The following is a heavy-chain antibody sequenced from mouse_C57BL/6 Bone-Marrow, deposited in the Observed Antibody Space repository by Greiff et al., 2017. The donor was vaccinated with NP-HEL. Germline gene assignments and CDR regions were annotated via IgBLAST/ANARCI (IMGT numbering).Heavy chain of an antibody. Sequence: EVKLMESGGGLVKPGGSLKLSCAASGFTFSSYAMSWVRQTPEKRLEWVATISDGGSYTYYPDNVKGRFTISRDNAKNNLYLQMSHLKSEDTAMYYCARDNLGFYWYFDVWGTGTTVTVSS. J-gene: IGHJ1*03. CDR3: ARDNLGFYWYFDV. V-gene: IGHV5-4*01. D-gene: IGHD4-1*01. CDR2: ISDGGSYT. CDR1: GFTFSSYA.